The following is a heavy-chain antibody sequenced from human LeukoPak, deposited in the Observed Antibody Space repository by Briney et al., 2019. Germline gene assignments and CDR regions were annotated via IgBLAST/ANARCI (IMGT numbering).Heavy chain of an antibody. D-gene: IGHD5-18*01. CDR1: GFTFSSYE. J-gene: IGHJ1*01. CDR3: ARAGYSMDTEYFQH. CDR2: ISNSGTAI. V-gene: IGHV3-48*03. Sequence: PGVSLRLSCAASGFTFSSYEMNWVRQAPGKGLEWVSYISNSGTAIYYADSVKGRFTISRDNAKSSLYLQMNSLRAEDTAVYYCARAGYSMDTEYFQHWGQGTLDTVSS.